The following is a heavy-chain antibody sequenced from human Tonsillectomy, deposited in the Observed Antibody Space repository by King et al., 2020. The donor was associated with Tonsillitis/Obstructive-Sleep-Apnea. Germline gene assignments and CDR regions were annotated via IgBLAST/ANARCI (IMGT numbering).Heavy chain of an antibody. Sequence: QLVQSGGGVVQPGRSLRLSCAASGFTFSSYGMHWVRQAPGKGLDWVAVISYDGSNKCYTYSVKGRFTISRDNSKNTLFLQMNSLRAEDTAVYYCAKDRGEYSGYDLTYWGQGTLVAVSS. D-gene: IGHD5-12*01. CDR2: ISYDGSNK. CDR3: AKDRGEYSGYDLTY. V-gene: IGHV3-30*18. J-gene: IGHJ4*02. CDR1: GFTFSSYG.